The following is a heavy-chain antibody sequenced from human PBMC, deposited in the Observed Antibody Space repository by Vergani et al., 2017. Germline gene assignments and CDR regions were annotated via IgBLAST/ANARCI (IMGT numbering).Heavy chain of an antibody. CDR3: AKNGAITGTTRIAFDI. V-gene: IGHV3-30*18. J-gene: IGHJ3*02. Sequence: QVQLVESGGGVVQPGRSLRLSCVASGFNFSVFGMHWVRQTPGKGLEWVAVISSDGSNKNYGDSVKGRFTISRDNSKNTVYLQMSSLRAEDTAVYYCAKNGAITGTTRIAFDIWGQGTMVTVSS. CDR2: ISSDGSNK. D-gene: IGHD1-7*01. CDR1: GFNFSVFG.